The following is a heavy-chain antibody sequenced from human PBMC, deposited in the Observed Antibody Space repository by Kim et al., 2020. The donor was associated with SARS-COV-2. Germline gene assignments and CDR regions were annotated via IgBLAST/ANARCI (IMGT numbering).Heavy chain of an antibody. D-gene: IGHD3-16*01. J-gene: IGHJ4*02. CDR3: AREFSVRPLGDLDY. Sequence: AVSVKSRITINPDTSKNQFSLQLNSVTPEDTAVYYCAREFSVRPLGDLDYWGQGTLVTVSS. V-gene: IGHV6-1*01.